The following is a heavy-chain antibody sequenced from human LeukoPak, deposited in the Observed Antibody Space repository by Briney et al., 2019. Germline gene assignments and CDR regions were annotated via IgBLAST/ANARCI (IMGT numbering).Heavy chain of an antibody. J-gene: IGHJ3*02. CDR1: GGSISSSSYY. Sequence: SETLSLTCTVSGGSISSSSYYWGWIRQPPGKGLEWIGSIYYSGSTYYNPSLKSRVTISVDTSKNQFSLKLSSVTAADTAVYYCARTRTNYDILTEDAFDIWGQGTMVTVSS. CDR2: IYYSGST. D-gene: IGHD3-9*01. V-gene: IGHV4-39*07. CDR3: ARTRTNYDILTEDAFDI.